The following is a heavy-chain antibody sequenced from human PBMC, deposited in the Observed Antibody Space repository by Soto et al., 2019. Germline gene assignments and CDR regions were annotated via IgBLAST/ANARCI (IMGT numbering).Heavy chain of an antibody. CDR1: GYTFTSSA. J-gene: IGHJ6*03. CDR2: INAGNGNT. Sequence: ASVKVSCKASGYTFTSSAMHWVGQAPGQRLEWMGWINAGNGNTKYSQKFQGRVTITRDTSASTAYMELSSLRSEDTAVYYCARVGIVVVPAAMGAYYYYYYMDVWGKGTTLTVSS. CDR3: ARVGIVVVPAAMGAYYYYYYMDV. D-gene: IGHD2-2*03. V-gene: IGHV1-3*01.